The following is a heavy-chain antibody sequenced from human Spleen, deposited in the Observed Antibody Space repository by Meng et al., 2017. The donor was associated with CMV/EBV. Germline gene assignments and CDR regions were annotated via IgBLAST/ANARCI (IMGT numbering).Heavy chain of an antibody. J-gene: IGHJ4*02. CDR2: ISGSGGST. V-gene: IGHV3-23*01. CDR1: GFNLRSYA. Sequence: ASGFNLRSYAMTWVRQAPGKGLEWVSTISGSGGSTYYADSVRGRFAISRDNSKNTLYLQMNSLRAEDTAVYYCAGSLYSSGWFLLDYWGQGTLVTVSS. D-gene: IGHD6-19*01. CDR3: AGSLYSSGWFLLDY.